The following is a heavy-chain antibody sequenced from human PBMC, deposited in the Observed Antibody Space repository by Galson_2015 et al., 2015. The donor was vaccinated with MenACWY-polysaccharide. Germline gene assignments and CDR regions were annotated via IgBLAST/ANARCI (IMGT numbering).Heavy chain of an antibody. V-gene: IGHV3-23*01. J-gene: IGHJ5*02. CDR2: SGSGGGL. CDR1: GFSFSAYG. D-gene: IGHD1-26*01. CDR3: AKGGREVDNWLDP. Sequence: SLRLSCAASGFSFSAYGMNWVRQAPGRGLEWVSGSGSGGGLYYADSVKGRFTVSRDNSKNTLYLQMNNLRADDTAVYYCAKGGREVDNWLDPWGQGALVTVSS.